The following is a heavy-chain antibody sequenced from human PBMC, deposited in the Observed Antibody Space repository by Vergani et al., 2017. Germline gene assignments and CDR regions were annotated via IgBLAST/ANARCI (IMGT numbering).Heavy chain of an antibody. V-gene: IGHV4-38-2*02. D-gene: IGHD2-15*01. CDR3: ARDPPPPNCSGGSCYSPYYYYGMDV. Sequence: QVQLQESGPGLVKPSETLSLTCAVSGYSISSGYYWGWIRQPPGKGLEWIGSIYHSGSTYYNPSLKSRVTISVDTSKNQFSLKLSSVTAADTAVYYCARDPPPPNCSGGSCYSPYYYYGMDVWGQGTTVTVSS. CDR1: GYSISSGYY. CDR2: IYHSGST. J-gene: IGHJ6*02.